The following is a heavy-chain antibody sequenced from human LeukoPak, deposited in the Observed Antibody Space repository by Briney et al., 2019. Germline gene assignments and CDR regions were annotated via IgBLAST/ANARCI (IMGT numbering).Heavy chain of an antibody. CDR3: ARAHYSGSFGY. CDR1: GFIFDDYG. J-gene: IGHJ4*02. D-gene: IGHD1-26*01. CDR2: INWNGGST. Sequence: TGGSLRLSCAASGFIFDDYGMSWVRQAPGKGLEWVSGINWNGGSTGYADSVKGRFTISRDNAKNSLYLQMNSLRAEGTALYYCARAHYSGSFGYWGQGTLVTVSP. V-gene: IGHV3-20*04.